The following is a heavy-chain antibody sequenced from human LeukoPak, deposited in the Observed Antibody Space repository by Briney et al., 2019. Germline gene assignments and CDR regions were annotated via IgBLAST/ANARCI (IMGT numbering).Heavy chain of an antibody. J-gene: IGHJ4*02. V-gene: IGHV7-4-1*02. CDR3: ARDWDCSSTSCYDDY. CDR1: GYTLTSYA. D-gene: IGHD2-2*01. CDR2: INTNTGNP. Sequence: ASVKVSCKASGYTLTSYAMNWVRQAPGQGLEWMGWINTNTGNPTYAQGFTGRFVFSLDTSVSTAYLQISSLKAEDTAVYYCARDWDCSSTSCYDDYWGQGTLVTVSS.